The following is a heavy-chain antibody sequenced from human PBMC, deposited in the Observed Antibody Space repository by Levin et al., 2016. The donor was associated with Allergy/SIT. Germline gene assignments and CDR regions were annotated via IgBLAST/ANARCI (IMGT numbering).Heavy chain of an antibody. CDR2: ISSSSSYI. V-gene: IGHV3-21*01. D-gene: IGHD2-15*01. CDR1: GFTFSSYS. J-gene: IGHJ4*02. Sequence: GGSLRLSCAASGFTFSSYSMNWVRQAPGKGLEWVSSISSSSSYIYYADSVKGRFTISRDNAKNSLYLQMNSLRAEDTAVYYCARALCSGGSCYSIDYWGQGTLVTVSS. CDR3: ARALCSGGSCYSIDY.